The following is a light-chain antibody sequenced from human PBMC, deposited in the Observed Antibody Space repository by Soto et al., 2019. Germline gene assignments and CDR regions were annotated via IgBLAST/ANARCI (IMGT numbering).Light chain of an antibody. CDR2: EVS. J-gene: IGLJ2*01. CDR1: SSDIGSYNY. Sequence: QSALTQPASVSGSPGQSITISCTGTSSDIGSYNYVSWFQQHPGKAPKLMTYEVSNRPSGVSNRFSGSKSGNTASLTISGLQAEDEADYYCSSYTSSNTLIFGGGTKLTV. V-gene: IGLV2-14*01. CDR3: SSYTSSNTLI.